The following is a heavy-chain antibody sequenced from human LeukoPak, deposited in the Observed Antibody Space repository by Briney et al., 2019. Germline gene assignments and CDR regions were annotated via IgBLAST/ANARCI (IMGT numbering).Heavy chain of an antibody. D-gene: IGHD2-21*01. Sequence: KPSETLSLTCTVSGGSISSYYWSWIRQPPGKGLEWIGYIYYSASTNYNPSLKSRVTISVDTSKNQFSLKLSSVTAADTAVYYCARSLWWSSAFDIWGQGTMVTVSS. V-gene: IGHV4-59*01. CDR2: IYYSAST. CDR3: ARSLWWSSAFDI. J-gene: IGHJ3*02. CDR1: GGSISSYY.